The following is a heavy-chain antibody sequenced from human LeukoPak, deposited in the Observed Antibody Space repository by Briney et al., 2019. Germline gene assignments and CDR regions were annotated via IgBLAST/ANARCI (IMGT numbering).Heavy chain of an antibody. D-gene: IGHD6-6*01. CDR3: ARAYSSSSGRDAFDS. CDR2: ISSSSSTI. J-gene: IGHJ3*02. V-gene: IGHV3-48*02. CDR1: GFTFSNYN. Sequence: GGSLRLSCAASGFTFSNYNINWVRQTPGKGLEWVSYISSSSSTIYYADSVKGRFTISRDSAKTSLFLQMNSLRDEDTAVYYCARAYSSSSGRDAFDSWGLGTLVTVSS.